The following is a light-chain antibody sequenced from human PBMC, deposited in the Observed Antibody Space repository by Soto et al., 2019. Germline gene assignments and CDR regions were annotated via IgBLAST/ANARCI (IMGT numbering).Light chain of an antibody. CDR1: QDIKNY. V-gene: IGKV1-8*01. Sequence: AIRMTQSPSSFSASTGDRVTITCRASQDIKNYLAWYQQKPGKAPELLIYAASTLQSGVPSRFSGSGSGTDFTVTISSLQSEDFATYYCQQYYTYPRTFGQGTKVEIK. J-gene: IGKJ1*01. CDR2: AAS. CDR3: QQYYTYPRT.